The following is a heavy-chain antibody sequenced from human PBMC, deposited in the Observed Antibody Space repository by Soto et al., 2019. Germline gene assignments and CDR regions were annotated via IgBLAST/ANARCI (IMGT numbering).Heavy chain of an antibody. J-gene: IGHJ5*02. Sequence: SETLSLTCTVSGGSINNGDYYWTWIRQPPGKGLEFIGYIYYTGGTSYNPSLRSRLAFSMDTSKNQFSLSLTSVTTADTAVYYCARQSIEASVSDWFDPWGQGLLVTVSS. V-gene: IGHV4-30-4*01. CDR3: ARQSIEASVSDWFDP. D-gene: IGHD2-21*01. CDR1: GGSINNGDYY. CDR2: IYYTGGT.